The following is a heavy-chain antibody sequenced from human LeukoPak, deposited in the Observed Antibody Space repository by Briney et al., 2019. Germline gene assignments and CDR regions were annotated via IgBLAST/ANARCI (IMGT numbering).Heavy chain of an antibody. Sequence: GGSLRLSCAASGFTFSSYGMHWVRQAPGKGLEWVAVISYDGSNKYYADSVKGRFTISRDNSKNTLYLQMNSLRAEDTAVYYCAKDGPVASGSYYAYGMDVWGQGTTVTVSS. CDR2: ISYDGSNK. CDR1: GFTFSSYG. V-gene: IGHV3-30*18. CDR3: AKDGPVASGSYYAYGMDV. J-gene: IGHJ6*02. D-gene: IGHD1-26*01.